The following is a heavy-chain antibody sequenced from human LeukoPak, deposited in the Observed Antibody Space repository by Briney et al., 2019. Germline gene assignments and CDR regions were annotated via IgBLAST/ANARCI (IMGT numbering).Heavy chain of an antibody. Sequence: SETLSLTCAVSGYSISSGYYWGWIRQPPGKGLEWIGSIYHSGGTYYNPSLKSRVTISVDTSKNQLSLKLSSVTAADTAVYYCAGGPVAVTHRFDYWGQGTLVTVSS. J-gene: IGHJ4*02. CDR3: AGGPVAVTHRFDY. V-gene: IGHV4-38-2*01. D-gene: IGHD4-17*01. CDR1: GYSISSGYY. CDR2: IYHSGGT.